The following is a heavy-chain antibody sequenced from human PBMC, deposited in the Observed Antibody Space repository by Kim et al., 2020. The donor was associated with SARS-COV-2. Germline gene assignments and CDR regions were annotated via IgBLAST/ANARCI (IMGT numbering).Heavy chain of an antibody. J-gene: IGHJ4*02. D-gene: IGHD4-17*01. V-gene: IGHV1-69*01. Sequence: AKKFRGRITITADESTSTAYMERSSLRSEDTAVYYCARSSDYARYYFDYWGQGTLVTVSS. CDR3: ARSSDYARYYFDY.